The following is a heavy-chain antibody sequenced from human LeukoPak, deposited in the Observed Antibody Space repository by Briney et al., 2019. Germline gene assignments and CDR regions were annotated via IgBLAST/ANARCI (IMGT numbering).Heavy chain of an antibody. Sequence: GGSLRLSCTASGFSFSGHWMHWARQLPGKGLVWVSRIIPTGSTTSYADSGKGRFTVSRDNAKKALFLQVSNLRAEDTAVYYCARGPNSNLSELDFWGKGTLLTVSS. J-gene: IGHJ4*02. D-gene: IGHD6-6*01. V-gene: IGHV3-74*01. CDR1: GFSFSGHW. CDR3: ARGPNSNLSELDF. CDR2: IIPTGSTT.